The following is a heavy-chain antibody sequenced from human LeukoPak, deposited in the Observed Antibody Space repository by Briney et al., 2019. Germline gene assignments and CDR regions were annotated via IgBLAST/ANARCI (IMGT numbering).Heavy chain of an antibody. D-gene: IGHD1-26*01. Sequence: PGGSLRLSCAASGFTFSSYGMHWVRQAPGKGLEWVAVISYDGSNKYYADSVKGRFTISRDNSKNTLYLQMNSLRAEDTAVYYCAEGMSGSYYDYWGQGTLVTVSS. CDR1: GFTFSSYG. J-gene: IGHJ4*02. V-gene: IGHV3-30*03. CDR2: ISYDGSNK. CDR3: AEGMSGSYYDY.